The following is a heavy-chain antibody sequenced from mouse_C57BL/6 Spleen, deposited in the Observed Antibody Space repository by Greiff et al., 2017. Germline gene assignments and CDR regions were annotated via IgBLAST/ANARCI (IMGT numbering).Heavy chain of an antibody. Sequence: QVQLQQPGAELVKPGASVKMSCKASGYTFTSYWITWVKQRPGQGLEWIGDISPGSGSTNYNEKFKSKATLTVDTSSSTAYMQLSSLTSEDSAVYYCARSGLRPAWFAYWGQGTLVTVSA. CDR2: ISPGSGST. J-gene: IGHJ3*01. V-gene: IGHV1-55*01. CDR3: ARSGLRPAWFAY. CDR1: GYTFTSYW. D-gene: IGHD1-2*01.